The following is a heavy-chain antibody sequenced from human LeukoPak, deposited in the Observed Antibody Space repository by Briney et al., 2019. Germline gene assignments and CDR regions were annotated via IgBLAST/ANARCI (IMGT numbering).Heavy chain of an antibody. CDR2: IKQDGSEK. V-gene: IGHV3-7*01. CDR3: ASGGGSGTYIPYYYYVMDV. CDR1: GFTFSGYS. J-gene: IGHJ6*02. Sequence: LPGGSLRLSCAASGFTFSGYSLTWVRQAPGRGLEWVASIKQDGSEKSYVDSVKGRFTISRDNAKNSLYLQMNGLAAEDTAVYYCASGGGSGTYIPYYYYVMDVWGQGTTVTVSS. D-gene: IGHD3-10*01.